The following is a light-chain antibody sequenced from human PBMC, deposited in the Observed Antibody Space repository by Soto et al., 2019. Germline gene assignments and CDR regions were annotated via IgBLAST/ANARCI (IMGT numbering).Light chain of an antibody. CDR1: SSDVGGYNY. J-gene: IGLJ1*01. CDR2: DVS. Sequence: QSVLTQPASVSGSPGQSITTSCTGTSSDVGGYNYVSWYQQHPGKAPKLMIYDVSNRPSGVSNRFSGSKSGNTASLTISGLQAEDEADYYSSSYTSSSPPYVFGTGTKVTVL. V-gene: IGLV2-14*01. CDR3: SSYTSSSPPYV.